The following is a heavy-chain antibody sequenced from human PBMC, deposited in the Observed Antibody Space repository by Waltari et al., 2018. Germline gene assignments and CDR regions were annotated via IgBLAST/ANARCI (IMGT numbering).Heavy chain of an antibody. CDR3: AKWSSSSGGLGY. CDR1: GGSISSSSYY. J-gene: IGHJ1*01. V-gene: IGHV3-30*02. CDR2: IWYDGSNK. D-gene: IGHD6-6*01. Sequence: QLQLQESGPGLVKPSETLSLTCTVSGGSISSSSYYWGWIRQPPGKGLEWVAVIWYDGSNKYYADSVKGRFTISRDNSKNTLYLQMNSLRAEDTAMYYCAKWSSSSGGLGYWGQGTLVTVSS.